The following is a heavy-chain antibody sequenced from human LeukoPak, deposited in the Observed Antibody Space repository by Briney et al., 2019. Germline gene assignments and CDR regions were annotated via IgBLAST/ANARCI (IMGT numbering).Heavy chain of an antibody. V-gene: IGHV3-64*01. Sequence: GGSLRLSCAASGFTFSSYAMHWVRQAPGKGLEYVSAISSNGGSTYYANSVKGRFTISRDNSKNTLYLQMGSLRAEDMAVYYCARVPSYGDYFDYWGQGTLVTVSS. CDR2: ISSNGGST. D-gene: IGHD4-17*01. CDR1: GFTFSSYA. J-gene: IGHJ4*02. CDR3: ARVPSYGDYFDY.